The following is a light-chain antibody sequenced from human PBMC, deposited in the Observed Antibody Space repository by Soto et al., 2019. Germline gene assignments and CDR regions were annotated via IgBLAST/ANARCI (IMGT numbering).Light chain of an antibody. CDR3: QQHGGLPRT. V-gene: IGKV3-20*01. CDR2: AAS. Sequence: VLTQSPGTLSLSPGESATLSCRASQSVGSNYLAWFQQKPGQAPRLLIYAASSRATGIPDRFSGSGSGTDFSLTIARLEPEDFAVYYCQQHGGLPRTFGKGTKLDIK. CDR1: QSVGSNY. J-gene: IGKJ1*01.